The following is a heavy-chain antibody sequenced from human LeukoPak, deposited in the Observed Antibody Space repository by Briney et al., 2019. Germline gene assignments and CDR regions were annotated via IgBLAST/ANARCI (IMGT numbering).Heavy chain of an antibody. CDR3: ARDRDLVGATTDWYFDL. D-gene: IGHD1-26*01. CDR2: IYHSGST. CDR1: GGSISNSNYY. J-gene: IGHJ2*01. V-gene: IGHV4-30-2*01. Sequence: SETLSLTCTVSGGSISNSNYYWSWIRQPPGKGLEWIGYIYHSGSTYYNPSLKSRVTISVDRSKNQFSLKLSSVTAADTAVYYCARDRDLVGATTDWYFDLWGRGTLVTVSS.